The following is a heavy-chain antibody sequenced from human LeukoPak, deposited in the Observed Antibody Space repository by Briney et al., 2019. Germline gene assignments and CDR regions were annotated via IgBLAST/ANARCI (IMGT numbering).Heavy chain of an antibody. Sequence: GGSLRLSCAASGFTFSSYWMHWVRQVPGKGLVWVSRINSGGSSTSHADSVKGRFTISRDNAKNTLYLQMNSLRAEDTAVYYCARGGDYPFDYWGQGTLVTVSS. J-gene: IGHJ4*02. CDR3: ARGGDYPFDY. D-gene: IGHD4-17*01. CDR1: GFTFSSYW. V-gene: IGHV3-74*01. CDR2: INSGGSST.